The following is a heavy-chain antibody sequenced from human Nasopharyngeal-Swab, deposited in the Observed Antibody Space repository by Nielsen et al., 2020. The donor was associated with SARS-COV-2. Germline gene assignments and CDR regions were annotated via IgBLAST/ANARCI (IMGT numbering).Heavy chain of an antibody. J-gene: IGHJ6*02. CDR3: AKDHQLIRNYYYYDMEV. CDR2: ISYDGIKK. V-gene: IGHV3-30*18. D-gene: IGHD2-8*01. Sequence: WIRQPPGKGLEWMAVISYDGIKKYYADSVKGRFTLSRDNSKNTLYLQMNSLRTEDTAVYYCAKDHQLIRNYYYYDMEVWGQGTTVTVSS.